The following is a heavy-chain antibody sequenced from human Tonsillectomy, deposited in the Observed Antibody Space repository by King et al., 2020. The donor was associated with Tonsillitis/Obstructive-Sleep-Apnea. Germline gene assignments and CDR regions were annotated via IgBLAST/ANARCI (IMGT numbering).Heavy chain of an antibody. Sequence: VQLVESGRGLVRPGGSLRLSCAASGFTFSDYYMSWIRQAPGKGLEWVSYIGSSGSTIYYADSVKGRFTISRDNAKNSLYLQMNSLRAEDTAVYYCAGGYSSSWSSRYYYYMVVWGKGTTVTVSS. D-gene: IGHD6-13*01. CDR1: GFTFSDYY. CDR3: AGGYSSSWSSRYYYYMVV. J-gene: IGHJ6*03. V-gene: IGHV3-11*01. CDR2: IGSSGSTI.